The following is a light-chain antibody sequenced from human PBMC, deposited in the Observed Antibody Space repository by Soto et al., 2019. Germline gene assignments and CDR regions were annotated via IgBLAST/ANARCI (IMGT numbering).Light chain of an antibody. V-gene: IGLV1-44*01. CDR2: SNN. J-gene: IGLJ2*01. CDR3: AMWDDSLNGV. CDR1: SSNIGTHT. Sequence: QAVVTQPPSASGTPGQRVTISCSGSSSNIGTHTVNWYQQLPGTAPKLVIYSNNQRPSGVPDRFSGSKSGTSASLAISWLRSEDEADYYCAMWDDSLNGVFGGGTKLTVL.